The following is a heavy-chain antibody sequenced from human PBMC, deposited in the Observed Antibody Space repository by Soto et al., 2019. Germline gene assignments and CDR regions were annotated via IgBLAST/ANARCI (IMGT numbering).Heavy chain of an antibody. J-gene: IGHJ6*02. CDR2: ISRSSRNI. CDR1: GFTFSNYT. Sequence: EVQLVESGGGLVKPGGSLTLSCAASGFTFSNYTMNWVRQAPGKGLEWVSSISRSSRNIYYADSVKGRFTISRDNAKNALYLHMNSLRAADTAVYYCARDLKVAGTNSFYYYGMDVGGQGTTVTASS. V-gene: IGHV3-21*01. D-gene: IGHD6-19*01. CDR3: ARDLKVAGTNSFYYYGMDV.